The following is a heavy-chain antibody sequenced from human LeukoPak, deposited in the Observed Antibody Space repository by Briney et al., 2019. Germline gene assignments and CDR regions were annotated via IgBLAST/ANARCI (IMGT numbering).Heavy chain of an antibody. CDR1: GFTFSSYG. Sequence: GGSPRLSCAASGFTFSSYGMHWVRQAPGKGLEWVAVISYDGSNKYYADSVKGRFTISRDNSKNTLYLQMNSLRAEDTAVYYCAKSDGVDYDSSGYPDYWGQGTLVTVSS. D-gene: IGHD3-22*01. J-gene: IGHJ4*02. CDR3: AKSDGVDYDSSGYPDY. V-gene: IGHV3-30*18. CDR2: ISYDGSNK.